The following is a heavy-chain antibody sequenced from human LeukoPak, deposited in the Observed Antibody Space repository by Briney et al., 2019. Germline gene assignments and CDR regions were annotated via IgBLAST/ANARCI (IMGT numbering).Heavy chain of an antibody. J-gene: IGHJ4*02. V-gene: IGHV3-48*03. CDR3: ARDYGGSSPFDY. CDR1: GFTFSSYE. CDR2: ISSSGSTV. D-gene: IGHD4-23*01. Sequence: PGGSLRLSCAPSGFTFSSYEMHWVRQAPGKGLEWVSYISSSGSTVYYADSVKGRLTISRDNAKNSLYLQMNSLRAEDTAVYYCARDYGGSSPFDYWGQGTLVTVSS.